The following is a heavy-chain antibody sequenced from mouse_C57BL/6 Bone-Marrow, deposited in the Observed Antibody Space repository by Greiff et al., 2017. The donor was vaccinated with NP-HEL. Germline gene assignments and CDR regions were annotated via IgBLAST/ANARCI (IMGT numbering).Heavy chain of an antibody. Sequence: EVHLVESGAELVRPGASVKLSCTASGFNIKDDYMHWVKQRPEQGLEWIGWIDPENGDTEYASKFQGKATITADTSSNTAYLQLSSLTSEDTAVYYCTKGYSGFAYWGQGTLVTVSA. V-gene: IGHV14-4*01. CDR3: TKGYSGFAY. D-gene: IGHD3-1*01. J-gene: IGHJ3*01. CDR2: IDPENGDT. CDR1: GFNIKDDY.